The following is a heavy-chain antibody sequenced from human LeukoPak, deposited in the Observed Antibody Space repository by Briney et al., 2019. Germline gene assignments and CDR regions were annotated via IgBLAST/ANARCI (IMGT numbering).Heavy chain of an antibody. CDR2: IKSDGST. V-gene: IGHV3-74*01. J-gene: IGHJ1*01. CDR1: GFTFSTYW. CDR3: ARAPSEIGGYYPEYFRH. D-gene: IGHD3-22*01. Sequence: GGSLRLSCAAPGFTFSTYWMHWVRQAPGKRLVWVSRIKSDGSTNYADSVKGRFTNSRDNAKNTVSLQMNSLRAEDTGVYYCARAPSEIGGYYPEYFRHWGQGTLVTVSS.